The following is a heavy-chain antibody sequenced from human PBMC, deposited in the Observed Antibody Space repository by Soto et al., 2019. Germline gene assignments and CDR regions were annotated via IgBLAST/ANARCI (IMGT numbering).Heavy chain of an antibody. D-gene: IGHD3-3*01. J-gene: IGHJ4*02. CDR3: ARVRLRRYFDY. CDR1: GGSFSGYY. CDR2: INHSGST. V-gene: IGHV4-34*01. Sequence: SETLSLTCTVYGGSFSGYYWTWIRQPPGTGLEWIGEINHSGSTNYNPSLKSRVTISVDTSKNQFSLKLSSVTAADTAVYYCARVRLRRYFDYWGQGTLVTVSS.